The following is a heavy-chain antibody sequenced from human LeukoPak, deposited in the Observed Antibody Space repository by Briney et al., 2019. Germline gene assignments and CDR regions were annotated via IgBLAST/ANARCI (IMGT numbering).Heavy chain of an antibody. CDR1: GFTFSNYN. V-gene: IGHV3-21*01. Sequence: GGSLRLSCVASGFTFSNYNMNWARQAPGKGLEWVSSISGSGTYIYYADSLKGRFTISRDNAKNSLYLQMNSLRAEDSAVYYGARAPYSDFWGDSGTESFNIWGQGTMVTVSS. D-gene: IGHD3-3*01. J-gene: IGHJ3*02. CDR2: ISGSGTYI. CDR3: ARAPYSDFWGDSGTESFNI.